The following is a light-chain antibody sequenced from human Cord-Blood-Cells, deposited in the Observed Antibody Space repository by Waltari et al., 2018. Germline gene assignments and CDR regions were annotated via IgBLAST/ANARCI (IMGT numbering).Light chain of an antibody. V-gene: IGLV2-11*01. CDR2: DVT. CDR1: SSDVGGYHY. Sequence: QSALTQPRSVSGSPGQSVTISCTGTSSDVGGYHYVLWYQQHPGKAPKLMFYDVTTRPSGVPALFSGSKSGNTASLTISGLQAEDEADYYCCSYAGSYNVVFGGGTKLTVL. CDR3: CSYAGSYNVV. J-gene: IGLJ2*01.